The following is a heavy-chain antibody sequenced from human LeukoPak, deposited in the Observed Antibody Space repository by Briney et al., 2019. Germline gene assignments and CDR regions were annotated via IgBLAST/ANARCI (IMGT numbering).Heavy chain of an antibody. Sequence: GGSLRLSCAASGFTFDDYGMSWVRQAPGKGLEWVSGINWNGGSTGYADSVKGRFTISRDNAKNSLYLQMNSLRAEDTALYYCARDKGYCSSTSFFCWFDPWGQGTLVTVPS. D-gene: IGHD2-2*01. J-gene: IGHJ5*02. CDR1: GFTFDDYG. CDR2: INWNGGST. CDR3: ARDKGYCSSTSFFCWFDP. V-gene: IGHV3-20*04.